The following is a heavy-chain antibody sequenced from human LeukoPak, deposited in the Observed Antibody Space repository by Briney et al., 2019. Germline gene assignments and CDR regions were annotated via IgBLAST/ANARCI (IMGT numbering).Heavy chain of an antibody. V-gene: IGHV3-48*03. J-gene: IGHJ4*02. CDR3: ARDLAAAAPIDY. CDR2: ISSSGSTI. D-gene: IGHD6-13*01. Sequence: GGSLRLSCAASGFTFSSYDMNWVRQAPGKGLEWFSYISSSGSTIYYADSVKGRFTISRDNAKNSLYLQMNSLRAEDTAVYYCARDLAAAAPIDYWGQGTLVTVSS. CDR1: GFTFSSYD.